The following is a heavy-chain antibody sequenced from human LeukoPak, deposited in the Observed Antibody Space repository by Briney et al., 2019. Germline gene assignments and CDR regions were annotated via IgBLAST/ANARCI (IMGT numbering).Heavy chain of an antibody. CDR3: ARDFRDYYDSSGLYNWFDP. D-gene: IGHD3-22*01. V-gene: IGHV3-33*08. Sequence: GRSLRLSCAASEFTFSSFTMHWVRQAPGKGLEWVAVIWYDGSLKYYADSVKGRFTISRDNSKNTLYLQMNSLRVEDTAVYYCARDFRDYYDSSGLYNWFDPWGQGARVTVSS. J-gene: IGHJ5*02. CDR2: IWYDGSLK. CDR1: EFTFSSFT.